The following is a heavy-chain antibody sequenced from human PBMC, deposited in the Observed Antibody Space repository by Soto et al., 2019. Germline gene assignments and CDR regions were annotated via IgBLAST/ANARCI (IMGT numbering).Heavy chain of an antibody. V-gene: IGHV3-48*02. CDR2: ISSSSSTI. CDR3: AREWNPLNWFDP. J-gene: IGHJ5*02. CDR1: GFTFRSYG. D-gene: IGHD1-1*01. Sequence: EVQLVESGGGLVQPGGSLGLSGAAAGFTFRSYGMNWVRQAPGKGLEWVSYISSSSSTIYYADSVKARFTISRDIAKNSLYLQMNSLRDEYTAVYYCAREWNPLNWFDPWGQGTLVNVSS.